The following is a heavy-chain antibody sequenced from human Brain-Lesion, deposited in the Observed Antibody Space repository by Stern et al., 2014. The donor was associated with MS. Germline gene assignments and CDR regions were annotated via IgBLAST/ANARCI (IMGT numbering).Heavy chain of an antibody. V-gene: IGHV3-7*01. Sequence: EVQLVESGGDLVQPGGSLRLSCVASGFTFSDYWLTWVRQAPGKGLQRVAHINQDGTDKNYVDSVKGRFTISRDNAKNSLYLQMNSLRVDDTAVYYCARIDRGNYDFWSGYYDYWFDPWGQGTLVTVSS. D-gene: IGHD3-3*01. CDR1: GFTFSDYW. CDR2: INQDGTDK. CDR3: ARIDRGNYDFWSGYYDYWFDP. J-gene: IGHJ5*02.